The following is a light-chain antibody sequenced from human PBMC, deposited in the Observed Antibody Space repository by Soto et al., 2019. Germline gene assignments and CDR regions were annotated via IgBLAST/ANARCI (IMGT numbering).Light chain of an antibody. Sequence: EIVLTQSPGTLSLSPGERATLSCRASQSVSSSYLAWYQQKPGQAPRLLIYGASSRATGIPDRFSGSGSGTDFPLTISRLEPEDFAVYYCQQGFTFGPGTKVDIK. CDR2: GAS. J-gene: IGKJ3*01. CDR3: QQGFT. CDR1: QSVSSSY. V-gene: IGKV3-20*01.